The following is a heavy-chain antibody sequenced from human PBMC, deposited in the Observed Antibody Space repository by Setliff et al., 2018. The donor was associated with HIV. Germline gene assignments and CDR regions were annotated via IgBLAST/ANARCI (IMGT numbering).Heavy chain of an antibody. CDR2: IRSDGSDK. J-gene: IGHJ4*02. V-gene: IGHV3-30*02. Sequence: TGGSLSLSCTASGFSLSSSAMHWVRQAPGKGLEWVAFIRSDGSDKYYASSVKGRFTISRDNSKNTLYLQMNSLRAEDTAVYYCAKDYSSGWFDYWGQGTLVTVSS. CDR3: AKDYSSGWFDY. D-gene: IGHD6-19*01. CDR1: GFSLSSSA.